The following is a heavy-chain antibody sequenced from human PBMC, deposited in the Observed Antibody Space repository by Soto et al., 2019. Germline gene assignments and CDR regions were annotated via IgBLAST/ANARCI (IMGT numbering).Heavy chain of an antibody. CDR2: ISSSSSYT. CDR3: ARHNYGSGITYFDY. D-gene: IGHD3-10*01. CDR1: GFTFSDYY. V-gene: IGHV3-11*03. Sequence: GGSLRLSCAASGFTFSDYYMSWIRQAPGKGLEWVSYISSSSSYTNYADSVKGRFTISRDNAKNSLYLQMNSLRAEDTAVYYCARHNYGSGITYFDYWGQGTLVTVSS. J-gene: IGHJ4*02.